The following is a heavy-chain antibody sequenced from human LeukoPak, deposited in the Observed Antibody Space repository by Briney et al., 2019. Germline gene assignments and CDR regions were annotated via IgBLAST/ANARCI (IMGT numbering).Heavy chain of an antibody. D-gene: IGHD3-3*01. CDR3: AKGLRFLDLDY. V-gene: IGHV3-23*01. J-gene: IGHJ4*02. CDR1: GFTFSSYA. CDR2: ISGSGGST. Sequence: GGSLRLPCAASGFTFSSYAMSWVRQAPRKGLEWVSAISGSGGSTYYADSVKGRFTISRDNSKNTLYLQMNSLRAEDTAVYYCAKGLRFLDLDYWGQGTLVTVSS.